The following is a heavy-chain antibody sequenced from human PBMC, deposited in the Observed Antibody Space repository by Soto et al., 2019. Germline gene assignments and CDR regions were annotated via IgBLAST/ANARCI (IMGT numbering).Heavy chain of an antibody. V-gene: IGHV3-30-3*01. D-gene: IGHD3-3*01. CDR1: GFTFSSYA. J-gene: IGHJ4*02. CDR3: ARGQYYDFWSGPL. CDR2: ISYDGSNK. Sequence: GGSLRLSCAASGFTFSSYAMHWVRQAPGKGLEWVAVISYDGSNKYYADSVKGRFTISRDNSKNTLYLQMNSLRAEDTAVYYCARGQYYDFWSGPLWGQGTLVTVSS.